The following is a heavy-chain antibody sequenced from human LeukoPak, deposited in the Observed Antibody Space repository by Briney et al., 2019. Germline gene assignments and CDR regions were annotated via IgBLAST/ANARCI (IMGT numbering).Heavy chain of an antibody. Sequence: ASVKVSCKVSGYTLTELSMHWVRQAPGKGLEWMGGFDPEDGETIYAQKFQGRVTMTEDTSTDTAYMELSSLRSEDTAVYYCARPYSGYGRDAFDIWGQGTMVTVSS. V-gene: IGHV1-24*01. CDR2: FDPEDGET. CDR1: GYTLTELS. J-gene: IGHJ3*02. D-gene: IGHD5-12*01. CDR3: ARPYSGYGRDAFDI.